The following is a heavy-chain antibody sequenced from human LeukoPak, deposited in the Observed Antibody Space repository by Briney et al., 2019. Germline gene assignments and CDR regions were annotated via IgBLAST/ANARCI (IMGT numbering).Heavy chain of an antibody. CDR3: AREGSSSSLLYRYYYYMDV. Sequence: GGSLRLSCAASGFTFSSYWMSWVRQAPGKGLEWVANIKQDGSEKYYVDSVKGRFTISRDNAKNSLYLQMNSLRAEGTAVYYCAREGSSSSLLYRYYYYMDVWGKGTTVTVSS. V-gene: IGHV3-7*01. D-gene: IGHD6-6*01. CDR2: IKQDGSEK. J-gene: IGHJ6*03. CDR1: GFTFSSYW.